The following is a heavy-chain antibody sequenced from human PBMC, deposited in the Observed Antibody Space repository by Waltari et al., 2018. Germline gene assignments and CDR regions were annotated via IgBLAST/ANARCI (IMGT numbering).Heavy chain of an antibody. D-gene: IGHD6-6*01. CDR2: ISYDGSNK. CDR1: GFTFSSYA. V-gene: IGHV3-30-3*01. CDR3: AGPYSSSLGYYYYGMDV. J-gene: IGHJ6*02. Sequence: QVQLVESGGGVVQPGRSLRLSCAASGFTFSSYAMHWVRQAPGQGLEWVAVISYDGSNKYYADSVKGRFTISRDNSKNTLYLQMNSLRAEDTAVYYCAGPYSSSLGYYYYGMDVWGQGTTVTVSS.